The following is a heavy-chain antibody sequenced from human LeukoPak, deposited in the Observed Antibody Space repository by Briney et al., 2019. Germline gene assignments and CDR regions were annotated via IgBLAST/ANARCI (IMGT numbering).Heavy chain of an antibody. J-gene: IGHJ4*02. CDR2: ISGSGGST. CDR1: GFTFSSYA. D-gene: IGHD3-22*01. V-gene: IGHV3-23*01. CDR3: ARGSPPRRNYDSRGYYSYYFGY. Sequence: GSLRLSCAASGFTFSSYAMSWVRQAPGKGLEWVSAISGSGGSTYYADSVKGRFTISRDNAKNSLYLQMNRLRSDDTAVYYCARGSPPRRNYDSRGYYSYYFGYWGQGTLVTVSS.